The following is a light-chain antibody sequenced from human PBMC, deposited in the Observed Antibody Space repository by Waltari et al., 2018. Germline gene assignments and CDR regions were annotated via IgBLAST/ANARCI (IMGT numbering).Light chain of an antibody. J-gene: IGLJ3*02. CDR2: DVS. Sequence: QSALTQPASVSGSPGQSITISCTGTSGDVGGYNYVSWFQQHPGQVPKLIISDVSNRPSGVSDRFSGSKSGNTASLTISGLQAEDEASYYCASYTNSDSEVFGGGTKVTVL. CDR3: ASYTNSDSEV. CDR1: SGDVGGYNY. V-gene: IGLV2-14*01.